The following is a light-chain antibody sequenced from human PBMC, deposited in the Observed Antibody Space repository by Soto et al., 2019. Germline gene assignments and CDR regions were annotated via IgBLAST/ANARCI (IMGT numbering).Light chain of an antibody. V-gene: IGKV1-9*01. J-gene: IGKJ2*01. CDR2: AAS. Sequence: IQLTPSPSSLPASVGDRVTITCRASQGITTYLAWYQQKPGKAPKLLIYAASALQSGVPSRFSGSGSGTDFTLTISSLQHEDFATYYCLQINSYPYTFGQGTKLEIK. CDR1: QGITTY. CDR3: LQINSYPYT.